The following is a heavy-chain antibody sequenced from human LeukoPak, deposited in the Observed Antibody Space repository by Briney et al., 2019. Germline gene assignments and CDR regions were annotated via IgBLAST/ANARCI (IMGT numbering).Heavy chain of an antibody. J-gene: IGHJ6*03. CDR3: ARDTGDGFTPPEYYYYMDV. Sequence: GGSLRLSCAASGFTFSSYAMSWVRQAPGKGLEGVSAISGSGGSTYYADSVKGRFTISRDNSKNTLYLQMNSLRAEDTAVFYCARDTGDGFTPPEYYYYMDVWGNGTTVTVSS. D-gene: IGHD5-24*01. CDR2: ISGSGGST. CDR1: GFTFSSYA. V-gene: IGHV3-23*01.